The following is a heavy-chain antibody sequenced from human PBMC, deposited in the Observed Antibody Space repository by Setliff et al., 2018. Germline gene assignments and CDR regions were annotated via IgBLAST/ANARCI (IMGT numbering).Heavy chain of an antibody. D-gene: IGHD3-3*01. V-gene: IGHV4-39*07. Sequence: PSETLSLTCTVSGGSISSSSYYWGWIRQPPGKGLEWIGSIYYSGSTYYNPSPKSRVTISVDRSKNQFSLKLSSVTAADTAVYYCARRETYYNFWSGYYAYWGQGTLVTVSS. CDR2: IYYSGST. CDR3: ARRETYYNFWSGYYAY. CDR1: GGSISSSSYY. J-gene: IGHJ4*02.